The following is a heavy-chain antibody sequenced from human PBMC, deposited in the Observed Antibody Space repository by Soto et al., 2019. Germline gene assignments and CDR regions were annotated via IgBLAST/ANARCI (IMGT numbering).Heavy chain of an antibody. J-gene: IGHJ4*02. CDR1: GFTFSSYG. D-gene: IGHD4-17*01. V-gene: IGHV3-30*18. CDR3: AKGNNDYGDSVLGY. Sequence: QVQLVESGGGVVQPGRSLRLSCAASGFTFSSYGMHWVRQAPGKGLEWVAVISYDGSNKYYADSVKGRFTISRDNSKKPPYLQMHSLRAEGTAVYYCAKGNNDYGDSVLGYWGQGTLVTVSS. CDR2: ISYDGSNK.